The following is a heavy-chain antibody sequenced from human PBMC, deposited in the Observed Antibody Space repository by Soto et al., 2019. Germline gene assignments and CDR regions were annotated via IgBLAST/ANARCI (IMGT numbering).Heavy chain of an antibody. CDR1: GGSMTNVDDN. V-gene: IGHV4-30-4*01. CDR3: TRGPWGAKVDC. Sequence: QVQLQESGPGLVKPSQTLSLTCTVSGGSMTNVDDNWSWIRQAPDKGLEWIGHIYDGASTYTNPSLKSRVTVLRDTAGNQFSLKLSSLRASDTAVYYGTRGPWGAKVDCWGQGSLVTVSS. D-gene: IGHD3-16*01. J-gene: IGHJ4*02. CDR2: IYDGAST.